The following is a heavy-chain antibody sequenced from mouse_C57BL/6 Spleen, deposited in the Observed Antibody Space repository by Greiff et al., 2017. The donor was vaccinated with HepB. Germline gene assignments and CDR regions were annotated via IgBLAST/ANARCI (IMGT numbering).Heavy chain of an antibody. Sequence: EVKLMESGGDLVKPGGSLKLSCAASGFTFSNYGMSWVRQTPDKRLEWVATISTGGSYSYYPDSVKGRFTISRDKAKNPLYLQMSSLKSEDTAMYYCARHLRYGGSHYYYVMDYWGQGTSVTVSS. CDR2: ISTGGSYS. CDR1: GFTFSNYG. J-gene: IGHJ4*01. CDR3: ARHLRYGGSHYYYVMDY. V-gene: IGHV5-6*01. D-gene: IGHD1-1*01.